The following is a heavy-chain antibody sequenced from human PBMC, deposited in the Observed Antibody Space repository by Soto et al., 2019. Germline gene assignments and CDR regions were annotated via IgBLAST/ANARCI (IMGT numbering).Heavy chain of an antibody. CDR2: ISGSGGST. V-gene: IGHV3-23*01. J-gene: IGHJ4*02. CDR1: GFTFSSYA. D-gene: IGHD1-26*01. CDR3: ARRGSGSYYDY. Sequence: EVQLLESGGGLVQPGGSLRLSCAASGFTFSSYAMRWVRRAPVKGLEWVSAISGSGGSTYYADSVKGRFTISRDNSKNTLYLQMNSLRAEATAVYYCARRGSGSYYDYWGQGTLVTVSS.